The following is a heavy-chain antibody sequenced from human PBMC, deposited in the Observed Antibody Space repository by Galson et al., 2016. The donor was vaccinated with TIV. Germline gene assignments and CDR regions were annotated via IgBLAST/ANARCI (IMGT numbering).Heavy chain of an antibody. CDR1: GFIFDDYD. CDR2: INWNGAGT. CDR3: ARVRSCGGDCYYFDY. V-gene: IGHV3-20*01. J-gene: IGHJ4*02. Sequence: SLRLSCAASGFIFDDYDMNWVRQAPGKGLEWVSGINWNGAGTSYADSVKGRFTISRDSAKNSLWLQMNSLRVEDTALYQCARVRSCGGDCYYFDYWGQGTLVTVSS. D-gene: IGHD2-21*02.